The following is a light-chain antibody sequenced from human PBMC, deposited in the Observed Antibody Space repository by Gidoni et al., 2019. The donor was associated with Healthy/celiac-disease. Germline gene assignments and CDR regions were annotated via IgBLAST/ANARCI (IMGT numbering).Light chain of an antibody. J-gene: IGKJ2*01. CDR3: MQALQSPPVT. Sequence: DFVRTQSPLSLPVSPGEPASIARRSSQSRLHSNGYIYLGSNRASGIPDRFSGSGSGTEFTLNISRVEAEDVGVYYCMQALQSPPVTFGQGTKLEIK. V-gene: IGKV2-28*01. CDR2: LGS. CDR1: QSRLHSNGY.